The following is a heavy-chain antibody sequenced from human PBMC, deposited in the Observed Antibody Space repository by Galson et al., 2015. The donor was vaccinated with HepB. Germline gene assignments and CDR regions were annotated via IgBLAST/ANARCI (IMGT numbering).Heavy chain of an antibody. Sequence: PALVKPTQTLKLTCAFSGFSLTTSGMCVSWIRQPPGKALEWLALIDWDDDKYYSTSLKTRLSISKDTSKNQVVLTLTNMDRVDTATYYCARLVRGGGRLTRGFDSWGQGTLVTVSS. CDR1: GFSLTTSGMC. CDR2: IDWDDDK. V-gene: IGHV2-70*01. CDR3: ARLVRGGGRLTRGFDS. D-gene: IGHD2-15*01. J-gene: IGHJ4*02.